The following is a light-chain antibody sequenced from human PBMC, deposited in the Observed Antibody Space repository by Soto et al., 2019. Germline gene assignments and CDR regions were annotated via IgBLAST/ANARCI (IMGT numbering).Light chain of an antibody. J-gene: IGKJ2*01. Sequence: EIVLTQSPATLSLSPGETATLSCRASQSVSSYLAWYQQKPGQAPRLLIYDAANSGAASPAGFSGSGSWTEFALIISSLEPEDFAVYYCQQRSNWTMYTFGQGTKLEIK. V-gene: IGKV3-11*01. CDR3: QQRSNWTMYT. CDR1: QSVSSY. CDR2: DAA.